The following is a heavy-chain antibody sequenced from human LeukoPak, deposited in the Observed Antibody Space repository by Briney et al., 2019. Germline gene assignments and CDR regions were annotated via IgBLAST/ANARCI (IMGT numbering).Heavy chain of an antibody. D-gene: IGHD5-12*01. CDR3: AKYEIVAGPLDH. J-gene: IGHJ4*02. CDR2: ISGSGGKT. V-gene: IGHV3-23*01. CDR1: GFTFSTYA. Sequence: GGSLRFSCAASGFTFSTYAMSGVRQAPGKGLEWVSGISGSGGKTDYADSVKGRFTMSRDNSKNTLYLQMNSLRAEDTAVYYYAKYEIVAGPLDHWGQGTLVTVSS.